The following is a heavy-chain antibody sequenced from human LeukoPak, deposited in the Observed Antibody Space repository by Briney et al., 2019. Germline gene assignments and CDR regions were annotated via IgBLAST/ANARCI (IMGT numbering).Heavy chain of an antibody. D-gene: IGHD3-10*01. CDR1: GFIFNSHS. CDR2: ISSTSSYI. V-gene: IGHV3-21*01. Sequence: AGGSLRLSCAASGFIFNSHSMNWVRQAPGKGLEWVSSISSTSSYIYYADSVKSRFTISRDNAKNSLYLQMNSLRAEDTAVYYCASQSYGLFEYWGQGTLVTVSS. CDR3: ASQSYGLFEY. J-gene: IGHJ4*02.